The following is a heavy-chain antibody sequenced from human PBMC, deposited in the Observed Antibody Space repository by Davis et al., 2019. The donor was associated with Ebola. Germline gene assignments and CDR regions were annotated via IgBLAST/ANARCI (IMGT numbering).Heavy chain of an antibody. J-gene: IGHJ4*02. CDR3: ARREAGRIDY. D-gene: IGHD1-26*01. Sequence: HTGRSLSLSCAAYGLSLSCYCMNWVRQPPGKGLLWVCVISSDGSARSYADFVRGRFTIFRDNAKSTMYLQMNSLTAEDTAVYYCARREAGRIDYWGLGTLVTVSS. CDR1: GLSLSCYC. V-gene: IGHV3-74*01. CDR2: ISSDGSAR.